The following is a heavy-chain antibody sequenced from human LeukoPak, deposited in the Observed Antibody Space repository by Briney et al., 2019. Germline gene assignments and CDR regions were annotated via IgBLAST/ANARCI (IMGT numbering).Heavy chain of an antibody. J-gene: IGHJ4*02. CDR2: ISSSSSYT. D-gene: IGHD6-19*01. V-gene: IGHV3-11*06. Sequence: GGSLRLSCAASGFTFSDYYMSWIRQAPGKGLEWVSYISSSSSYTNYADSVKGRFTISRDNSKNTLYLQMNSLRREDAAVYYCARRPLYSSGWSADYWGQGTLVTVSS. CDR3: ARRPLYSSGWSADY. CDR1: GFTFSDYY.